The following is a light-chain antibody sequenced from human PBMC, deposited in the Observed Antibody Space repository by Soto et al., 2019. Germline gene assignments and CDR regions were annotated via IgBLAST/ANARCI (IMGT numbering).Light chain of an antibody. CDR3: QQYIRSPLT. J-gene: IGKJ4*01. CDR2: GAS. Sequence: EIVMTQSPATLSVSPGERSTLSCMASQSVSSNLAWYQQNAGQSPSLLIYGASTRATGTPARFSGSGSGTEFTLTISSLQSEDFAVYYCQQYIRSPLTFGGGTKVDIK. CDR1: QSVSSN. V-gene: IGKV3-15*01.